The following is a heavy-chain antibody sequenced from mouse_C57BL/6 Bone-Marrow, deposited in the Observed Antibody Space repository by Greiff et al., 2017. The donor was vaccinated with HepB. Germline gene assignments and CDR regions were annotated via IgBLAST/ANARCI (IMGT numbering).Heavy chain of an antibody. CDR1: GFNIKNTY. Sequence: EVKLQQSVAELVRPGASVKLSCTASGFNIKNTYMHWVKQRPEQGLEWIGRIDPANGNTKYAPKFQGKATITADTSSNTAYLQLSSLTSEDTAIYYCASYYYGSSYRFAYWGQGTLVTVSA. J-gene: IGHJ3*01. D-gene: IGHD1-1*01. V-gene: IGHV14-3*01. CDR2: IDPANGNT. CDR3: ASYYYGSSYRFAY.